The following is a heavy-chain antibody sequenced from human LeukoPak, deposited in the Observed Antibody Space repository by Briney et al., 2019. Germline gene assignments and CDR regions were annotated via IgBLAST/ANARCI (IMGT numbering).Heavy chain of an antibody. D-gene: IGHD2-2*01. CDR2: VYSGGST. J-gene: IGHJ4*02. Sequence: GGSLRLSCAASGFTVSTYYMTWVRQAPGKGLECVSVVYSGGSTYYADSVKGRFTVSRDNSKNTLYLQMNSLRAEDTAMYYCARGLGYCTSTTCLLPFDYWGQGTLVTVSS. CDR1: GFTVSTYY. V-gene: IGHV3-53*01. CDR3: ARGLGYCTSTTCLLPFDY.